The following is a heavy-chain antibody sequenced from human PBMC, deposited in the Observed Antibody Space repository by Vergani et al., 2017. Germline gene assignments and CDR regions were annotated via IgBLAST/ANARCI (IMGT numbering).Heavy chain of an antibody. CDR2: ISSSSSYI. V-gene: IGHV3-21*01. D-gene: IGHD6-6*01. J-gene: IGHJ4*02. CDR3: ARDRPSSLHSSLLDY. Sequence: EVQLVESGGGLVQPGGSLRLSCAASGFTFSSYSMNWVRQAPGKGLEWVSSISSSSSYIYYADSVKGRFTISRDNAKNSLYLQMNSLRAEDTAVYYCARDRPSSLHSSLLDYWGQGTLVTVSS. CDR1: GFTFSSYS.